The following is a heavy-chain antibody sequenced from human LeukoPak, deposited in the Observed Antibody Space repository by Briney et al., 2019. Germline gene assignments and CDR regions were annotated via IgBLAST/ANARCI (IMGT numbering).Heavy chain of an antibody. CDR3: ARVDGSGSKRWFDP. J-gene: IGHJ5*02. Sequence: SETLSLTCSVSGGSITSGGFYWSRIRQHPGQGLEWIGYIHNSGSTYYNPSLQSRAIISLDTSKSQFSLQLNSVTAADTAVYYCARVDGSGSKRWFDPWGQGAPVTVSS. D-gene: IGHD3-10*01. CDR2: IHNSGST. V-gene: IGHV4-31*03. CDR1: GGSITSGGFY.